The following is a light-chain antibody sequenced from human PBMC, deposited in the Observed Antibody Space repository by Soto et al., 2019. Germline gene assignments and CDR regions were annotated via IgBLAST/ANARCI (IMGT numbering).Light chain of an antibody. J-gene: IGLJ2*01. CDR1: SSDIGAYDS. CDR3: SSYTTFSTLV. V-gene: IGLV2-14*01. Sequence: QSVLTQPASVSGSPGQSITIPCTGISSDIGAYDSVSWYQQYPGKAPKLIIYDVTNRPSGVSDRLSGSKSGNTASLTISGLQAEDEADYYCSSYTTFSTLVLGGGTKVTVL. CDR2: DVT.